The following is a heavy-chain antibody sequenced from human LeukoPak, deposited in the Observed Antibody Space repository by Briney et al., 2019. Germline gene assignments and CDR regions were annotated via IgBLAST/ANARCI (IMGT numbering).Heavy chain of an antibody. CDR2: ISYSGST. D-gene: IGHD5-12*01. J-gene: IGHJ3*02. Sequence: SETLSLTCTVSGGSISRSTYYWGWIRQPPGKRLEWIGSISYSGSTYYNPSLKSRVTISVDTSNNYFSLRLTSVTAADTAVYYCARRVVLYSGYDRLDAFDIWGQGTMVTVSS. V-gene: IGHV4-39*01. CDR1: GGSISRSTYY. CDR3: ARRVVLYSGYDRLDAFDI.